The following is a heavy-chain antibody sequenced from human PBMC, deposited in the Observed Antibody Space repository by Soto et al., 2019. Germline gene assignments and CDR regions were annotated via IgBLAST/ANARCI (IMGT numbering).Heavy chain of an antibody. CDR1: GFTFNTYS. V-gene: IGHV3-23*01. CDR3: AKCMQAYWNYDAHHI. CDR2: ITATGGTT. J-gene: IGHJ3*02. D-gene: IGHD1-7*01. Sequence: QAGGSLRLSCAASGFTFNTYSMTWVRQAPGRGLEWVAHITATGGTTYYTDSVKGRFTISRDTSRNTLYLQMNSLRAEDTALYYCAKCMQAYWNYDAHHIWGQGTMVTVSS.